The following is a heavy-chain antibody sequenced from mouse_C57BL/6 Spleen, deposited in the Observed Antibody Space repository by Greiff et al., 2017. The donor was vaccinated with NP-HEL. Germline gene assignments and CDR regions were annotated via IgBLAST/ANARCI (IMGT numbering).Heavy chain of an antibody. V-gene: IGHV5-4*03. CDR1: GFTFSSYA. D-gene: IGHD2-3*01. CDR2: ISDGGSYT. Sequence: DVKLVESGGGLVKPGGSLKLSCAASGFTFSSYAMSWVRQTPEKRLEWVATISDGGSYTYYPDNVKGRFTISRDNAKNNLYLQMSHLKSEDTAMYYCAHDGYYDAMDYWGQGTSVTVSS. J-gene: IGHJ4*01. CDR3: AHDGYYDAMDY.